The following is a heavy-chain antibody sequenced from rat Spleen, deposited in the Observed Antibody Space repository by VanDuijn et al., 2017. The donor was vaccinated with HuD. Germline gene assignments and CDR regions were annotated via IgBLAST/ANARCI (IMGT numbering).Heavy chain of an antibody. J-gene: IGHJ2*01. Sequence: EVQLVESAGGLVQPGRSLKLSCAASGFTFSNYVMAWVRQAPTKGLEWVATISYDGSSTYYRDSVKGRFTISRDNAKSTLYLQMDSLRSEDTATYYCARRHYGYTDYFDYWGQGVMVTVSS. D-gene: IGHD1-9*01. CDR1: GFTFSNYV. CDR2: ISYDGSST. V-gene: IGHV5-29*01. CDR3: ARRHYGYTDYFDY.